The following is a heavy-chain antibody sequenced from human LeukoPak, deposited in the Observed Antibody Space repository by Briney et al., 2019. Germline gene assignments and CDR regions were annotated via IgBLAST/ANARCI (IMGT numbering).Heavy chain of an antibody. D-gene: IGHD3-16*02. CDR1: GFTFSSYG. CDR3: ARRSYDYVWGSYRPFDY. V-gene: IGHV3-48*04. Sequence: GGSLRLSCAASGFTFSSYGMSWVRQAPGKGLEWVSYISSSGSTIYYADSVKGRFTISRDNAKNSLYLQMNSLRAEDTAVYYCARRSYDYVWGSYRPFDYWGQGTLVTVSS. J-gene: IGHJ4*02. CDR2: ISSSGSTI.